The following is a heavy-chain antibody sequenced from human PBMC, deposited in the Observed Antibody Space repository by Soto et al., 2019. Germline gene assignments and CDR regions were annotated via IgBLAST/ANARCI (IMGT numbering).Heavy chain of an antibody. Sequence: QITLKESGPTLVKPTQTLTLTCTFSGFSLSTSGVGVGWIRQPPGKALEWLALIYWNDDKRYSPSLKSRLTITKDTSKNQVVLTMTNMDPVDTATYYCAHIRQQRSDFQHWGQGTLVTVSS. CDR3: AHIRQQRSDFQH. J-gene: IGHJ1*01. D-gene: IGHD6-13*01. CDR2: IYWNDDK. CDR1: GFSLSTSGVG. V-gene: IGHV2-5*01.